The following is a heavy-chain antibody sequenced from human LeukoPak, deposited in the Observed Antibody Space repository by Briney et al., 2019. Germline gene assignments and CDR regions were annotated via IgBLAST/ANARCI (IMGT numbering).Heavy chain of an antibody. CDR1: GYTFTGYY. Sequence: ASVKVSCKAYGYTFTGYYMHWVRQAPGQGLEWMGWINPNSGGTNYAQKFQGRVTMTRDTSISTAYMELSRLRSDDTAVYYCARAFIGYCSSTSCYTAKAWFDPWGQGTLVTVSS. J-gene: IGHJ5*02. CDR3: ARAFIGYCSSTSCYTAKAWFDP. V-gene: IGHV1-2*02. CDR2: INPNSGGT. D-gene: IGHD2-2*02.